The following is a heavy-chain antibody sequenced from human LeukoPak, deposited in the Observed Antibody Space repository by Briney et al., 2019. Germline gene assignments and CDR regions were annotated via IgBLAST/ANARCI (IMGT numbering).Heavy chain of an antibody. D-gene: IGHD2-15*01. CDR2: INPNSGGT. CDR3: ATVRRGYCSGGSCYPFDI. J-gene: IGHJ3*02. CDR1: GYTFTGYY. V-gene: IGHV1-2*02. Sequence: ASVKVSCKASGYTFTGYYMHWVRQAPGQGLEWMGWINPNSGGTNYAQKFQGRVTMTRDTSISTAYMELSRLRYDDTAVYYSATVRRGYCSGGSCYPFDIWGQGTMVTVSS.